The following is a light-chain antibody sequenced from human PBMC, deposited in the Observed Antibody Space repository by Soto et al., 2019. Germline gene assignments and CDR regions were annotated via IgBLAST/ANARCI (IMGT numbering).Light chain of an antibody. CDR2: GAS. V-gene: IGKV3-20*01. CDR3: LQDHDYQWT. CDR1: QSVSSSY. Sequence: EIVLTQSPGTLSLSPGERATLSCRASQSVSSSYLAWYQQKPGQAPRLLIYGASSRATGIPDRFSGSGSGTDFTLTISRLEPEDFAVYYCLQDHDYQWTFGQGTKLEIE. J-gene: IGKJ2*02.